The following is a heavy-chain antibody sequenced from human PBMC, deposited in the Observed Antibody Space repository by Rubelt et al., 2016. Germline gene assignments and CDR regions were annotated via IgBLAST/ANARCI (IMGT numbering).Heavy chain of an antibody. CDR1: GYTFPSDY. Sequence: QVPLVQSGAEVQKPGASVKVSCKASGYTFPSDYMHWVRQAPGQWLEWMGIINPSGGSTRYAQKLQGRVTMTRDTSTSTVYMELSSLRSEDTAVYYCARVYDSSDTYYFDYWGQGTLVTVSS. D-gene: IGHD3-22*01. V-gene: IGHV1-46*01. CDR3: ARVYDSSDTYYFDY. J-gene: IGHJ4*02. CDR2: INPSGGST.